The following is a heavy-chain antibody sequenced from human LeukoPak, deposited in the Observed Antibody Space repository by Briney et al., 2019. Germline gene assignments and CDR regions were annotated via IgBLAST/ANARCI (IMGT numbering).Heavy chain of an antibody. J-gene: IGHJ4*02. Sequence: SGGSLRLSCAASGSPFSSFSMNWVRKAPGKGLEWVSSITSSSGYMYYADSVKGRFTISRDNAKNSLYLQMNSLSAEDTAVYYCARIEGSYSYFDYWGQGTLVTVSS. CDR3: ARIEGSYSYFDY. CDR1: GSPFSSFS. V-gene: IGHV3-21*01. D-gene: IGHD1-26*01. CDR2: ITSSSGYM.